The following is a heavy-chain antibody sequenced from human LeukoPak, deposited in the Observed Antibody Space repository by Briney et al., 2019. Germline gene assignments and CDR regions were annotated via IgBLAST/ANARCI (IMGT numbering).Heavy chain of an antibody. CDR3: ARGGFWSGSGGSPNYYYYGMDV. CDR2: IYYRVSS. D-gene: IGHD3-3*01. J-gene: IGHJ6*02. CDR1: GGLISSDY. Sequence: SETLSLTYTVYGGLISSDYGRCIRHHPGGGLEWLGYIYYRVSSTYNPPLKSRVTISVDTSKNQFSLKLSSVTAADTAVYYCARGGFWSGSGGSPNYYYYGMDVWGQGTTVTVSS. V-gene: IGHV4-59*01.